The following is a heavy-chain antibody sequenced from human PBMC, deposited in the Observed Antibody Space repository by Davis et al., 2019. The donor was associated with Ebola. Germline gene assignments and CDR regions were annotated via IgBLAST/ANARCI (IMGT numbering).Heavy chain of an antibody. J-gene: IGHJ4*02. CDR3: TTLIDF. CDR1: GFTFSNAW. V-gene: IGHV3-73*01. CDR2: SRARTKNYAT. D-gene: IGHD2-8*01. Sequence: PGGSLRLSCAASGFTFSNAWMSWVRQAPGKGLEWVGRSRARTKNYATAYAESVKDRVTISRDDGQNTAFLQMHSLRTEDAAVYYCTTLIDFWGQGTLVTVS.